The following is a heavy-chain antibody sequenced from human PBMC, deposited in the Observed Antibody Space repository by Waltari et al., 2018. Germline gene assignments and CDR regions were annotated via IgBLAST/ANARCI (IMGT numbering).Heavy chain of an antibody. Sequence: QVQLQESGPGLVKPSETLSLTCAVSGYSISSGSYWGWIRQPPGMGLEWIGSIYHSGSTYYNPSLKSRVTISVDTSKNQFSLKLSSVTAADTAVYYCARENTYCGGDCYSDYYYYGMDVWGQGTTVTVSS. J-gene: IGHJ6*02. V-gene: IGHV4-38-2*02. CDR1: GYSISSGSY. CDR2: IYHSGST. CDR3: ARENTYCGGDCYSDYYYYGMDV. D-gene: IGHD2-21*01.